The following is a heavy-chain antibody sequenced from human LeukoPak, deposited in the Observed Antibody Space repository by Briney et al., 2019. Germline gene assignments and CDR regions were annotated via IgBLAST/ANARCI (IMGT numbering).Heavy chain of an antibody. CDR3: AKGMYYGSGSYWYGFDY. D-gene: IGHD3-10*01. CDR2: ISGSGGST. J-gene: IGHJ4*02. CDR1: GFTFSSYA. V-gene: IGHV3-23*01. Sequence: PGGSLRLSCAASGFTFSSYAMSWVRQAPGKGLEWVSAISGSGGSTYYADSVKGRFTISRDNSKSTLYLQMNSLRAEDTAVYYCAKGMYYGSGSYWYGFDYWGQGTLVTVSS.